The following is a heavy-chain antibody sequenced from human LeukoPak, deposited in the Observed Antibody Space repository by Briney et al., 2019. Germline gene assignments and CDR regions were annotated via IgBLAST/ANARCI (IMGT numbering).Heavy chain of an antibody. CDR2: ISAYNGNT. V-gene: IGHV1-18*01. D-gene: IGHD3-22*01. CDR3: ARDLGYYYDSSGTGGWFDP. J-gene: IGHJ5*02. Sequence: ASVKVSCKASGYTFTSYGISWVRQAPGQGLEWMGWISAYNGNTNYAQKLQGRVTMTTDTSTSTAYMELSSLRSEDTAVYYCARDLGYYYDSSGTGGWFDPWGQGTLVTVSS. CDR1: GYTFTSYG.